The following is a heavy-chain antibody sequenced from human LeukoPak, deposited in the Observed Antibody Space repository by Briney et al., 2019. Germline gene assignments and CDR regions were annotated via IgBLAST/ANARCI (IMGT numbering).Heavy chain of an antibody. D-gene: IGHD2/OR15-2a*01. V-gene: IGHV3-74*01. CDR1: GFTFSNHW. CDR3: VSFYETY. CDR2: SDGGGSST. J-gene: IGHJ4*02. Sequence: GGSLRLSCAASGFTFSNHWMHWVRQVPGKGLVWVSRSDGGGSSTSYADSVKGRFTISKDNAKNTVYLQMNSLRAEDTAVYYCVSFYETYWGRGTLVTVSS.